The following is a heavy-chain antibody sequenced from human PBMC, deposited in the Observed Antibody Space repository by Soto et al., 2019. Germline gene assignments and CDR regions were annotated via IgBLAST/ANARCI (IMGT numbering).Heavy chain of an antibody. CDR3: ASQKLDVPAFFDY. J-gene: IGHJ4*02. CDR1: GVSISSKSYS. V-gene: IGHV4-39*01. D-gene: IGHD1-7*01. Sequence: TSETLSLTCSVSGVSISSKSYSWGWIRQPPGKGLEWIGTFYYSENTYYNPSLKSRVTISVDTSKNQFSLKLSSVTAADTAVYYCASQKLDVPAFFDYWGQGMLVTVSS. CDR2: FYYSENT.